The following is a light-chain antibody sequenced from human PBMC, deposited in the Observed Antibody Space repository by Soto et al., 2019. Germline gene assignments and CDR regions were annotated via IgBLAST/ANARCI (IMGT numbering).Light chain of an antibody. V-gene: IGKV3-11*01. CDR1: QSVSSQ. Sequence: EIVLTQSPATLSLSPGERATLSCRASQSVSSQLAWYQQKPGQAPRLLIYDASNRATGIPARFSGSGSGTAFPLTSSSRELEDLAVYYCQQRSNWLTFGGRTKVEIK. CDR2: DAS. J-gene: IGKJ4*01. CDR3: QQRSNWLT.